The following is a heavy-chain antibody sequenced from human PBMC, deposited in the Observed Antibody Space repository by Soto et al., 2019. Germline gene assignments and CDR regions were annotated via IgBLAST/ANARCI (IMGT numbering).Heavy chain of an antibody. D-gene: IGHD2-2*01. J-gene: IGHJ5*01. Sequence: GGSLRLSCAASGFTFSRYGMNWLRQAPGKGLEWVASISSTTSYVYYADSVKGRFSTSRDNAKNILYLEMYALRTEDTAVYYCARDPSEGRVGNWFESGGPRTPVTVS. CDR3: ARDPSEGRVGNWFES. CDR2: ISSTTSYV. V-gene: IGHV3-21*06. CDR1: GFTFSRYG.